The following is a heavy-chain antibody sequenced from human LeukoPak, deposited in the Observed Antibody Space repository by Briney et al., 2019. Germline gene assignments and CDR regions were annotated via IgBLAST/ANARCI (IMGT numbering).Heavy chain of an antibody. D-gene: IGHD3-10*01. CDR2: INYNSGST. CDR1: GFSFDDYG. V-gene: IGHV3-20*04. CDR3: ARDVGFTGQNYHYYMDV. J-gene: IGHJ6*03. Sequence: SGGSLRLSSVASGFSFDDYGMNWVRQAPGKGLEWVSGINYNSGSTVYAESVKGRFTISRDNAKNSLYLQMTSLRAQDTALYYCARDVGFTGQNYHYYMDVWGKGTTVSVSS.